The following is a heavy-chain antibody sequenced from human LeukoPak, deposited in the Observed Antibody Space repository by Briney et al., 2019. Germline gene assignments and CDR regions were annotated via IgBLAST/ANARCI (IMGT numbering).Heavy chain of an antibody. V-gene: IGHV3-30*18. D-gene: IGHD6-19*01. J-gene: IGHJ5*01. Sequence: GGSLRLSCAASGFTFSSYGMHWVRQAPGKGLEWVAVISYDGSNKYYADSVKGRFTISRDNSKNTLYLQMNSLRAEDTAVYYCAKTGYSSSWFDYWGQGTLVTVSS. CDR3: AKTGYSSSWFDY. CDR2: ISYDGSNK. CDR1: GFTFSSYG.